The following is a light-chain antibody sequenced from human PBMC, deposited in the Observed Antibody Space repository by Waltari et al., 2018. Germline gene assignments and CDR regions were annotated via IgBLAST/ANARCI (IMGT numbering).Light chain of an antibody. Sequence: DLVMIQSPVSLPVSPGEPASISCRSSQSPLHRNGNIYLDWYVQKPGQSPQLLIYSVSNRASGVPDRFSGSGSGTDFTLKISRVEAEDVGVYYCMNAVQTLTFGGGTKVEIK. CDR1: QSPLHRNGNIY. CDR2: SVS. CDR3: MNAVQTLT. V-gene: IGKV2-28*01. J-gene: IGKJ4*01.